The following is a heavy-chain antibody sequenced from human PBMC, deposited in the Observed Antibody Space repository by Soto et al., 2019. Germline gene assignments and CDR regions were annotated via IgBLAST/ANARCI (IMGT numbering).Heavy chain of an antibody. CDR3: ERGRSRSYIAAIDY. CDR1: GYTFTSYA. J-gene: IGHJ4*02. CDR2: INAGNGNT. V-gene: IGHV1-3*01. D-gene: IGHD6-13*01. Sequence: GASVKVSCKASGYTFTSYAMHWVRQAPGQRLEWMGWINAGNGNTKYSQKFQGRVTITRDTSASTAYMELSSLRSEDTAVYYCERGRSRSYIAAIDYWGQGTLVTVSS.